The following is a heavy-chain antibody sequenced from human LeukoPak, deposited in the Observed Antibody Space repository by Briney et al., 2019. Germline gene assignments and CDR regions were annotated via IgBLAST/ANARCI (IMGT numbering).Heavy chain of an antibody. CDR1: GGSSSSGDCY. D-gene: IGHD3-3*02. V-gene: IGHV4-30-4*01. Sequence: SETLSLTCTVSGGSSSSGDCYWSWIRQPPGKGLEWIGYIYYSGSTYYNPSLKSRVTISVDTSKNQFSLKLSSVTAADTAVYYCARDLIRSNDAFDIWGQGTMVTVSS. CDR3: ARDLIRSNDAFDI. CDR2: IYYSGST. J-gene: IGHJ3*02.